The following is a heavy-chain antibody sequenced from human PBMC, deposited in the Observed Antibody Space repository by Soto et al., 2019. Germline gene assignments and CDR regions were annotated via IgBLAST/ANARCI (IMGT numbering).Heavy chain of an antibody. CDR3: ASETRILIAAAGFYFDY. Sequence: SVTLSPTSTISGASIISSSFYWGWIRQPPGKGLEWIGSIYYSGSTYYNPSLKSRVTISVDMSKNQFSLKLSSVTAADTAVYYCASETRILIAAAGFYFDYWGQG. J-gene: IGHJ4*02. CDR1: GASIISSSFY. V-gene: IGHV4-39*01. D-gene: IGHD6-13*01. CDR2: IYYSGST.